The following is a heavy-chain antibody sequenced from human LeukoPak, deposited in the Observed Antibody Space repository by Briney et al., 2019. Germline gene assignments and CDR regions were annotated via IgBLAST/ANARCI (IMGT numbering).Heavy chain of an antibody. D-gene: IGHD1-26*01. CDR3: ARLVGSGSYWYYYYYMDV. J-gene: IGHJ6*03. CDR1: GGSISSSSYY. Sequence: SETLSLTCTVSGGSISSSSYYWGWIRQPPGKGLEWIGSIYYSGSTYYNPSLKSRVTISVDASKNQFSLKLSSVTAADTAVYYCARLVGSGSYWYYYYYMDVWGKGTTVTVSS. CDR2: IYYSGST. V-gene: IGHV4-39*01.